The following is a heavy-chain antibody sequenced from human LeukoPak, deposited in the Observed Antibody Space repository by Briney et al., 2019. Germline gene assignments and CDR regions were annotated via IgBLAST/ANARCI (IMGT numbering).Heavy chain of an antibody. J-gene: IGHJ4*02. D-gene: IGHD3-9*01. Sequence: PSETLSLTCTVSGGSISSSSYYWGWIRQPPGKGLEWIGNIFYSGSTYYSPSLKSRVTISLDTSRNQFSLKLNSVTAADTAVYYCARQGPHHHYDILTGRRPLFDYWGQGTLVTVSS. CDR2: IFYSGST. V-gene: IGHV4-39*01. CDR3: ARQGPHHHYDILTGRRPLFDY. CDR1: GGSISSSSYY.